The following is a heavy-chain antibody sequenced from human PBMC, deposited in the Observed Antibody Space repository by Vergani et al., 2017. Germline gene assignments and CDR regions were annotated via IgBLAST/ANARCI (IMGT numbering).Heavy chain of an antibody. CDR2: IYYSGST. D-gene: IGHD2-2*01. J-gene: IGHJ4*02. Sequence: QVQLQESGPGLVKPSQTLSLTCTVSGGSISSYYWSWIRQPPGKGLEWIGYIYYSGSTNYNPALQSRVPISVDPSKNQFSLKLSSVTAAATAVYYCTGSSCSSTSCHREPIDYGGQGTLVTVSS. CDR1: GGSISSYY. CDR3: TGSSCSSTSCHREPIDY. V-gene: IGHV4-59*01.